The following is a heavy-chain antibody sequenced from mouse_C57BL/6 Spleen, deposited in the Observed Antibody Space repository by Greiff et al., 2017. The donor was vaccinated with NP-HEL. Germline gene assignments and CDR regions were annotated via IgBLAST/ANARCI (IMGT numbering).Heavy chain of an antibody. V-gene: IGHV1-80*01. CDR3: ARSQGRGFAY. D-gene: IGHD3-3*01. CDR1: GYAFSSYW. J-gene: IGHJ3*01. Sequence: VQRVESGAELVKPGASVKISCKASGYAFSSYWMNWVKQRPGKGLEWIGQIYPGDGDTNYNGKFKGKATLTADKSSSTAYMQLSSLTSEDSAVYFCARSQGRGFAYWGQGTLVTVSA. CDR2: IYPGDGDT.